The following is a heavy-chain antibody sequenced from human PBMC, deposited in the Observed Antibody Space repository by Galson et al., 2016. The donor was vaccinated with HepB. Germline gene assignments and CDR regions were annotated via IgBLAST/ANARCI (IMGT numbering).Heavy chain of an antibody. CDR3: ARDTWTWN. CDR1: GVTVSNNY. CDR2: IYSGGET. J-gene: IGHJ4*02. V-gene: IGHV3-66*01. D-gene: IGHD3/OR15-3a*01. Sequence: SLRLSCAASGVTVSNNYMSWVRQAPGRGLEWVSVIYSGGETYYADSVKGRFTISRDNSKNTVFPQMNSLRAEDTAVYYCARDTWTWNGGQGTLVTVSS.